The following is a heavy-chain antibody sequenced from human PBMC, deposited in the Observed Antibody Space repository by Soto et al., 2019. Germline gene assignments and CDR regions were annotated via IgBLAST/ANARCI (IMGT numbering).Heavy chain of an antibody. V-gene: IGHV1-2*04. Sequence: ASVKVSCKASGYTFTGYYMHWVRQAPGQGLEWMGWINPNSGGTNYAQKFQGWVTMTRDTSISTAYMELSRLRSDDTAVYYCASSSAYHYYYGMDVWGQGTTVTVS. CDR2: INPNSGGT. CDR3: ASSSAYHYYYGMDV. J-gene: IGHJ6*02. CDR1: GYTFTGYY.